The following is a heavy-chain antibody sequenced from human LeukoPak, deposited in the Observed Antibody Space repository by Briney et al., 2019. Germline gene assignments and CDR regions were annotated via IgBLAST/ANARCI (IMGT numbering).Heavy chain of an antibody. CDR1: GGSVSSADYY. D-gene: IGHD1-26*01. CDR3: ARVFPTLSGSSAIDY. V-gene: IGHV4-61*08. CDR2: IYHTGSN. J-gene: IGHJ4*02. Sequence: SETLSLTCTVSGGSVSSADYYWSWIRHPPGKALEWIGYIYHTGSNNYKNSLKSRVTISLDTSKNRFSLRLTSMTAADTAIYYCARVFPTLSGSSAIDYWGQGTLVTVPS.